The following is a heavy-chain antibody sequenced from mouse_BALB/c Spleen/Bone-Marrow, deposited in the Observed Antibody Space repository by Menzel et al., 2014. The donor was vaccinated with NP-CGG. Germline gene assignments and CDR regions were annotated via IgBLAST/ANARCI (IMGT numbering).Heavy chain of an antibody. J-gene: IGHJ2*01. Sequence: EVMLVESGGGLVQPGGSLRLSCATSGFTFTDYYMSWVRPPPGKALEWLGFIRNKANGYTTEYSASVKGRFTISRDNSQSILYLQMNTLRAEDSATYYCARDRGLTYFDYWGQGTTLTVSS. D-gene: IGHD2-4*01. CDR1: GFTFTDYY. CDR3: ARDRGLTYFDY. V-gene: IGHV7-3*02. CDR2: IRNKANGYTT.